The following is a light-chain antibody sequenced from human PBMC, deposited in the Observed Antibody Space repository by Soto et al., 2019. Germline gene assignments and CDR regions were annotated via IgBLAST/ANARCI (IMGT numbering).Light chain of an antibody. CDR3: QQYGSSPWT. J-gene: IGKJ1*01. Sequence: ENVLTQSPGTLSLSPGERATLSCRASQSVSSSYLAWYQRKPGQAPRLLIYGASSRATGIPDRFSGSGSGTDFTLTISRLEPEDFAVYYCQQYGSSPWTFGQGTKVDIK. CDR2: GAS. CDR1: QSVSSSY. V-gene: IGKV3-20*01.